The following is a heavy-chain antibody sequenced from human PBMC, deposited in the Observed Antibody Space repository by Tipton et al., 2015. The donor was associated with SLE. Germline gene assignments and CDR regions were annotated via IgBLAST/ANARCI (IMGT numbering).Heavy chain of an antibody. CDR1: GYTFNSYG. CDR3: ARVGGVGATLTY. V-gene: IGHV1-2*02. J-gene: IGHJ4*02. Sequence: QLVQSGAEVKKPGASVKVSCKASGYTFNSYGISWVRQAPGQGLEWMGWINPNSGGTNYAQKFQGRVTMTRDTSISTAYMELSRLRSDDTAVYYCARVGGVGATLTYWGQGTLVTVSS. D-gene: IGHD1-26*01. CDR2: INPNSGGT.